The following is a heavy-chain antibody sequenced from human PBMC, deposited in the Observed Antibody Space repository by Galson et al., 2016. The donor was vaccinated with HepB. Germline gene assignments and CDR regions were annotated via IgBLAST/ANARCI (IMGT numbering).Heavy chain of an antibody. V-gene: IGHV2-70*04. CDR2: IDWADAP. D-gene: IGHD3-9*01. J-gene: IGHJ5*02. Sequence: PALVKPTQTLTLTCPFSGFSLNTGGMRVSWIRQPPGKALEWLARIDWADAPFYSTSLRTRLTISKDTSKNQVVLTMTKMDAEDTATYYCARSYTVYYYWFDPWGPGVLVTVSS. CDR1: GFSLNTGGMR. CDR3: ARSYTVYYYWFDP.